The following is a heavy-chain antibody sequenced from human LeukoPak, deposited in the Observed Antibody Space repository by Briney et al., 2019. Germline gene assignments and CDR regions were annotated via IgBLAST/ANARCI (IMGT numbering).Heavy chain of an antibody. Sequence: SETLSLTCAVYGGSFSGYYWSWIRQPPGKGLEWIGEINHSGSTNYNPSLKSRVTISVDTSKNQFSLKLSSVTAADTAVYYCARLVYDFWSGSVYFDYWGQGTLVTVSS. V-gene: IGHV4-34*01. CDR2: INHSGST. CDR3: ARLVYDFWSGSVYFDY. D-gene: IGHD3-3*01. CDR1: GGSFSGYY. J-gene: IGHJ4*02.